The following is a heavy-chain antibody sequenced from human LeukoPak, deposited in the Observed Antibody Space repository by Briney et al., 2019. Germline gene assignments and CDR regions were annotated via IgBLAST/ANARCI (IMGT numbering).Heavy chain of an antibody. CDR2: ISAYNGNT. D-gene: IGHD5-18*01. J-gene: IGHJ6*02. Sequence: ASVKVSYKASGYTFTSYGISWVRQAPGQGLEWMGLISAYNGNTNYAQKLQGRVTMTTDTSTSTAYMELRSLRSDDTAVYYCARDKDTAMVNYYYYGMDVWGQGTTVTVSS. V-gene: IGHV1-18*01. CDR3: ARDKDTAMVNYYYYGMDV. CDR1: GYTFTSYG.